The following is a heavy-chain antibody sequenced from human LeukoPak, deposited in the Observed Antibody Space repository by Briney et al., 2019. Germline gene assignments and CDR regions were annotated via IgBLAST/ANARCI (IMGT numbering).Heavy chain of an antibody. CDR1: GGTFSSYA. CDR2: IIPIFGTA. J-gene: IGHJ3*02. D-gene: IGHD1-26*01. Sequence: ASVKVSCKASGGTFSSYAISWVRQAPGQGLEWMGGIIPIFGTANYAQKFQGRVTITADESTSTAYMELSSLRSEDTAVYYCAREGGLAIVEATRAFDIWGQGTMVTVSS. V-gene: IGHV1-69*13. CDR3: AREGGLAIVEATRAFDI.